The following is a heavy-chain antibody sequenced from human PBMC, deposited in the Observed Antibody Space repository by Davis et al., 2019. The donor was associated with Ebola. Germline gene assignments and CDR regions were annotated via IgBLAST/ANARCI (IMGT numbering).Heavy chain of an antibody. CDR1: GFTFGDSA. CDR2: ISWNSDSI. J-gene: IGHJ5*02. CDR3: AKGHTIPLALDL. Sequence: GGSLRLSCAGSGFTFGDSAMHWVRQAPGKGLEWVSGISWNSDSIVYADSVKGRFTISRDNARNSLYLQMNSLRREDTAFYYCAKGHTIPLALDLWGQGTLVTVSS. D-gene: IGHD2-2*02. V-gene: IGHV3-9*01.